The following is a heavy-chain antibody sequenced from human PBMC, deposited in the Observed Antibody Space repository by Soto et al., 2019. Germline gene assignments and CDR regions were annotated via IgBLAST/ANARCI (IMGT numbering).Heavy chain of an antibody. CDR2: IIPIFGTA. CDR3: ARDLKPSQTPRAFDI. CDR1: GGTFSSYA. V-gene: IGHV1-69*13. J-gene: IGHJ3*02. Sequence: ASVKVSCKASGGTFSSYAISWVRQAPGQGLEWMGGIIPIFGTANYAQKFQGRVTITADESTSTAYMELRSLRSEDTAVYYCARDLKPSQTPRAFDIWGQGTMVTVSS.